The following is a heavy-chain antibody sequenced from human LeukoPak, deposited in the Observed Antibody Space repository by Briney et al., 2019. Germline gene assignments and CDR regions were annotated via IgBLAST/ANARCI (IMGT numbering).Heavy chain of an antibody. CDR3: AKDKASGWYSPFDY. CDR1: GFTFSSYG. Sequence: PGGTLRLSCAASGFTFSSYGMNWVRQAPGKGLEWVSAISGSGGSTYYADSVKGRFTISRDNSKNTLYLQMNSLRAEDTAVYYCAKDKASGWYSPFDYWGQGTLVTVSS. J-gene: IGHJ4*02. CDR2: ISGSGGST. V-gene: IGHV3-23*01. D-gene: IGHD6-19*01.